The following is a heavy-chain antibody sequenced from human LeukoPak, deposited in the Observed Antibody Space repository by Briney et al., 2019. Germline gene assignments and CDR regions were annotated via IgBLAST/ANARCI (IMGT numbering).Heavy chain of an antibody. V-gene: IGHV4-39*01. CDR2: IYYSGNT. J-gene: IGHJ4*02. Sequence: SETLSLTRTVSGVSISSRNSYWGWIRQPPGKGLEWIGSIYYSGNTYYNASLKSQVSISIDTSKNQFSLRLTSVTAADTAVYYCARQTGSGLFILPGGQGTLVTVSS. CDR3: ARQTGSGLFILP. CDR1: GVSISSRNSY. D-gene: IGHD3/OR15-3a*01.